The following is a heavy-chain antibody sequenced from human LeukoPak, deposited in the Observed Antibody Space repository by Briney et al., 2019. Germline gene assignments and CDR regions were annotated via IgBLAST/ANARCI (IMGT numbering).Heavy chain of an antibody. CDR1: GFTFSAHW. D-gene: IGHD6-19*01. CDR2: IQYDGRST. CDR3: VRGTIGWKGSDY. V-gene: IGHV3-74*01. Sequence: GGSLRLSCAASGFTFSAHWMHRVRQAPGKRLVWVSEIQYDGRSTGYADSVRGRFTISRDNAKNALYLHMNTLRADDTAIYYCVRGTIGWKGSDYWGQGTLVTVSS. J-gene: IGHJ4*02.